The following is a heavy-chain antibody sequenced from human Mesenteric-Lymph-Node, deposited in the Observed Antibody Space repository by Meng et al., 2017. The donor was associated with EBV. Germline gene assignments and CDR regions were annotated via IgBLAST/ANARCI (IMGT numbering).Heavy chain of an antibody. CDR2: IFHSGTT. Sequence: QVQLQASGPVWVKPSVTLSLTCAVSGGSIRSPNWWSWVRQPPGKGLEWIGEIFHSGTTDYSPSLKSRVTMSIDKSRNQFSLKLNSVTAADTAVYYCATVGGSFDFWIWGQGALVTVSS. CDR3: ATVGGSFDFWI. V-gene: IGHV4-4*02. D-gene: IGHD3-3*01. J-gene: IGHJ4*02. CDR1: GGSIRSPNW.